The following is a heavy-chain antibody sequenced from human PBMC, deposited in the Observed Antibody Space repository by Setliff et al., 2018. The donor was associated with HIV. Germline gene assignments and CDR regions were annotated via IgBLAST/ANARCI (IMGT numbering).Heavy chain of an antibody. J-gene: IGHJ3*02. CDR1: GYTFTSYG. D-gene: IGHD3-3*01. CDR3: ARGIFGVADDAFEI. V-gene: IGHV1-18*01. CDR2: ISAYNGNT. Sequence: ASVKVSCKASGYTFTSYGISWVRQAPGQGLEWMGWISAYNGNTKYAQKFQGRVTMTTDTSTSTASMELRSLRSDDAAVYYCARGIFGVADDAFEIWGQGTMVTVSS.